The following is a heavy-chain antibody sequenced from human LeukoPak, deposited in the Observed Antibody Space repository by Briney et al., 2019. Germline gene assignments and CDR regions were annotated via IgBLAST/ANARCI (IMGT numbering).Heavy chain of an antibody. CDR1: GYTFTDYY. D-gene: IGHD2-2*01. CDR2: VDPGDGET. J-gene: IGHJ4*02. V-gene: IGHV1-69-2*01. Sequence: ASVKISCKVSGYTFTDYYMHWVQQAPGKGLEWMGLVDPGDGETIYAEKFQGRVTITADTSTDTAYMELSSLRSEDTAVYYCATYCSSTSCKGYWGQGTLVTVSS. CDR3: ATYCSSTSCKGY.